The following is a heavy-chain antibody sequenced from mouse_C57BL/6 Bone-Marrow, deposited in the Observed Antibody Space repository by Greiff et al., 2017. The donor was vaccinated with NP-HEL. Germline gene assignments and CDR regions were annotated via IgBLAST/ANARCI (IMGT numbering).Heavy chain of an antibody. Sequence: QVQLQQPGAELVKPGASVKLSCKASGYTFTSYWMHWVKQRPGQGLEWIGMIHPNSGSTNYNEKFKSKATLTVDKSSSTAYRQLSSLTSEDSAVYYCARFHYGNFAWFAYWGQGTLVTVSA. J-gene: IGHJ3*01. CDR2: IHPNSGST. D-gene: IGHD2-1*01. V-gene: IGHV1-64*01. CDR1: GYTFTSYW. CDR3: ARFHYGNFAWFAY.